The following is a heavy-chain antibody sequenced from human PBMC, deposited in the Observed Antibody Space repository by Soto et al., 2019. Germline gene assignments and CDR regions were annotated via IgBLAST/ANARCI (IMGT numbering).Heavy chain of an antibody. CDR1: GVTFSTYA. D-gene: IGHD2-15*01. V-gene: IGHV3-30*04. J-gene: IGHJ4*02. CDR3: ARPPVIDIVVPPDY. Sequence: QVQLVESGGGVVQPGRSLRLSCAASGVTFSTYAMHWVRQAPGKGLGWVAVISYDGSNKHYGDSVKGRFTISRDNSKNTLYLQMNSLRAEDTAVYYCARPPVIDIVVPPDYWGQGTLVTVSS. CDR2: ISYDGSNK.